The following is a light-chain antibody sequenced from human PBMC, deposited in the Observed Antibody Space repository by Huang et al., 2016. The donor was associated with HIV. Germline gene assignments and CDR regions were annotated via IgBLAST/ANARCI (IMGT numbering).Light chain of an antibody. Sequence: ETVMTQSPATLSVSPGERVTLSCRASESVGRTLAWYQQKPGQVPRLLIYGASTRATGIPARFSGRGYGTEFTLTISSLQSEDFAVYYCQQYNNWPPVTFGQGTRLEIK. CDR1: ESVGRT. J-gene: IGKJ5*01. V-gene: IGKV3-15*01. CDR3: QQYNNWPPVT. CDR2: GAS.